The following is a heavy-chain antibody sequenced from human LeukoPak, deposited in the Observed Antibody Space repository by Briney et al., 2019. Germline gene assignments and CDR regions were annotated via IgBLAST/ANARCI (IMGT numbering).Heavy chain of an antibody. J-gene: IGHJ3*02. Sequence: PGGSLRLSCAASGFTVSSNYMSWVRQAPGKGLEWVSVIYSGDSTFYADSVKGRFTISRDNSKNTLYLQMKSLRAEDTAVYYCARALGDAFDIWGQGTMVTVSS. CDR1: GFTVSSNY. CDR3: ARALGDAFDI. V-gene: IGHV3-53*01. D-gene: IGHD3-16*01. CDR2: IYSGDST.